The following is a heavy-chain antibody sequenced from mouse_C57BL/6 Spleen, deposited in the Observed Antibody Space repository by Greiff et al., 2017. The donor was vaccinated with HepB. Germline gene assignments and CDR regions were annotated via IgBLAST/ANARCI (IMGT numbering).Heavy chain of an antibody. CDR3: TRWNFDY. CDR1: GYTFTDYE. J-gene: IGHJ2*01. V-gene: IGHV1-15*01. CDR2: IDPETGGT. Sequence: VQLKESGAELVRPGASVTLSCKASGYTFTDYEMHWVKQTPVHGLEWIGAIDPETGGTAYNQKFKGKAILTADKSSSTAYMELRSLTSEDSAVYYCTRWNFDYWGQGTTLTVSS.